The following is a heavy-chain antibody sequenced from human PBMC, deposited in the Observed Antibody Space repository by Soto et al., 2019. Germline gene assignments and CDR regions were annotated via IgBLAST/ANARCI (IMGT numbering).Heavy chain of an antibody. CDR2: VNPRGTFT. CDR3: ARLAVRLSYSGIDF. J-gene: IGHJ6*02. D-gene: IGHD6-6*01. CDR1: QFSFSSYF. V-gene: IGHV3-23*01. Sequence: GGSLRLSCVASQFSFSSYFMYWVRQAPGQGLEWVSAVNPRGTFTYYSDSVKGRFTISRDNSKNTVYLEMNSLRGEDTAVYFCARLAVRLSYSGIDFWGQGAMGTVSS.